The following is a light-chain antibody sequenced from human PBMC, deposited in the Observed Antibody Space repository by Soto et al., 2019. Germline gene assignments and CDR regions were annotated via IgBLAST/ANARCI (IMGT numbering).Light chain of an antibody. CDR2: DAS. CDR1: QSVSSY. J-gene: IGKJ1*01. V-gene: IGKV3-11*01. Sequence: EIVMTPSPATLSVSPGERATLSCRASQSVSSYLAWYQQKPGQAPRLLIYDASNRATGIPGRFSGSGSGTDFTLIISSLEPEDFAFYYCQQGNTWPWTFGQGTKVDIK. CDR3: QQGNTWPWT.